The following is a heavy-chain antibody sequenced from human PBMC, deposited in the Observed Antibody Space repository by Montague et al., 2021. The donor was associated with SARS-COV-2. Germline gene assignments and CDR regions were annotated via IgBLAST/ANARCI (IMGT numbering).Heavy chain of an antibody. J-gene: IGHJ4*02. V-gene: IGHV4-61*02. Sequence: TLSLTCTVSGDSITSDVSYWSWIRQPAGKGLEWIGRIYTTGSTNYNPSLRSRATISMDTSRNQFSLKLKSVTTADTAIYYCATDDEPDRPADFDYWGRGILVTVSS. D-gene: IGHD1-14*01. CDR2: IYTTGST. CDR3: ATDDEPDRPADFDY. CDR1: GDSITSDVSY.